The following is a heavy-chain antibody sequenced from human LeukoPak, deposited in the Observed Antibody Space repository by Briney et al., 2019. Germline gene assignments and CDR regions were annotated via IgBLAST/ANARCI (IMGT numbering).Heavy chain of an antibody. CDR3: ARDWALCSGGRCSTLPGGIDY. CDR1: GYTFSGYY. J-gene: IGHJ4*02. V-gene: IGHV1-2*02. Sequence: GASVKVSCKASGYTFSGYYMHWVRQAPGQGLEWMGWINPDTGFANYAQKFQGRVTMTRDASTSTAYMELSRLRSDDTAIYFCARDWALCSGGRCSTLPGGIDYWGQGTLVTVSS. CDR2: INPDTGFA. D-gene: IGHD2-15*01.